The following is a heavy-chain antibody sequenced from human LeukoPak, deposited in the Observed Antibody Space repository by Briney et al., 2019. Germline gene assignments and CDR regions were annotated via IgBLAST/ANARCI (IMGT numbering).Heavy chain of an antibody. D-gene: IGHD3/OR15-3a*01. CDR3: ARVVDDSWTGYSSNYFAR. V-gene: IGHV4-4*09. CDR2: IYASGTT. Sequence: SETLSLTCTVSSGSICSYYWRWLRQPAGKGLEWIGHIYASGTTNYNTSLKRRVTISVATSKNQFSLKMNSITAAATAVYYSARVVDDSWTGYSSNYFARWGQGTLVTV. CDR1: SGSICSYY. J-gene: IGHJ5*02.